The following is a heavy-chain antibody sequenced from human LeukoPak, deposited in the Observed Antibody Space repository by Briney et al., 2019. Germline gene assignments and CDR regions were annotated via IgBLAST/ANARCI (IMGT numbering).Heavy chain of an antibody. J-gene: IGHJ4*02. CDR1: GGSFSGYY. Sequence: KPSETLSLTCAVYGGSFSGYYWSWIRQPPGKGLGWIGEINHSGSTNYNPSLKSRVTISVDTSKNQFSLKLSSVTAADTAVYYCARDRLPRDGYNEVFDYWGQGTLVTVSS. D-gene: IGHD5-24*01. CDR3: ARDRLPRDGYNEVFDY. V-gene: IGHV4-34*01. CDR2: INHSGST.